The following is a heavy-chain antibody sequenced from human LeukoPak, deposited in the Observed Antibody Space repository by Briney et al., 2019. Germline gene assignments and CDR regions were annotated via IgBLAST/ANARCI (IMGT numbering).Heavy chain of an antibody. J-gene: IGHJ4*02. CDR1: GGSFSGYY. CDR2: INHSGST. D-gene: IGHD3-22*01. Sequence: PSETLSLTCAVYGGSFSGYYWSWIRQPPGKGLEWIGEINHSGSTNYNPSLKSRVTISVDTSKNQFSLKLSSVTAADTAVYYCARYCYDSSAIDYWGQGTLVTVSS. CDR3: ARYCYDSSAIDY. V-gene: IGHV4-34*01.